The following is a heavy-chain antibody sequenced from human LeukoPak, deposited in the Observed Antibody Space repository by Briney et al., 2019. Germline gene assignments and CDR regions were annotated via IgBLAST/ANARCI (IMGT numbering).Heavy chain of an antibody. D-gene: IGHD2-2*01. Sequence: ASVKVSCKASGYTFTSYYMHWVRQAPGQGLEWIGIINPSGGSTSYAQKFQGRVTMTRDMSTSTVYMELSSLRSEDTAVYYCARSGYFSSTSCYYYYMDVWGKGTTVTVSS. CDR2: INPSGGST. J-gene: IGHJ6*03. CDR3: ARSGYFSSTSCYYYYMDV. V-gene: IGHV1-46*01. CDR1: GYTFTSYY.